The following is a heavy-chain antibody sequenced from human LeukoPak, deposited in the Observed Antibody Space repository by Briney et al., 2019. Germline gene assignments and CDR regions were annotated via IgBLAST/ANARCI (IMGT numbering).Heavy chain of an antibody. Sequence: GGSLRLYCAASGFTFSSYNMNWVRQAPGKGLEWVSSISSSSSYIYYADSVKGRFTIPRDNAKNSLYLQMNSLRAEDTAVYYCARVSVITQYNGSPDYFASWGQGTLLTVSS. D-gene: IGHD1-26*01. V-gene: IGHV3-21*04. CDR2: ISSSSSYI. CDR3: ARVSVITQYNGSPDYFAS. J-gene: IGHJ4*02. CDR1: GFTFSSYN.